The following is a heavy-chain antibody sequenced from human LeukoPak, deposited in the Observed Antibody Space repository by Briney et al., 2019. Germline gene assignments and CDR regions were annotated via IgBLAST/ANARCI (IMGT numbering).Heavy chain of an antibody. CDR1: GGSFSGYY. CDR3: ARGRGYSYY. J-gene: IGHJ4*02. V-gene: IGHV4-34*01. CDR2: INHSGST. Sequence: PSETLSLTCAVYGGSFSGYYWSWIRQPPGKGLEWIGEINHSGSTNYNPSLKSRVTISVDTSKNQFPLKLSSVTAADTAVYYCARGRGYSYYWGQGTLVTVSS. D-gene: IGHD5-18*01.